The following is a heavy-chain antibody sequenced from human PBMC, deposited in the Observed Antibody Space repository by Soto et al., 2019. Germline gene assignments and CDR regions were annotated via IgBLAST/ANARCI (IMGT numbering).Heavy chain of an antibody. D-gene: IGHD3-3*01. Sequence: GSVKVSCKASGYPFTSYGMSLVRQAPGQGLEWMGWISAYNGNTNYAQKLQGRVTMTTDTSTSTAYMELRSLRSDDTAVYYCARAITIFGVVTEPLWFDPWGQGTLVTVSS. CDR1: GYPFTSYG. CDR3: ARAITIFGVVTEPLWFDP. CDR2: ISAYNGNT. J-gene: IGHJ5*02. V-gene: IGHV1-18*04.